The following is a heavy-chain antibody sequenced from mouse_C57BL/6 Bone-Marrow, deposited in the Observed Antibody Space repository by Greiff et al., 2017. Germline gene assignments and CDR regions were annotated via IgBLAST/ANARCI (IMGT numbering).Heavy chain of an antibody. CDR2: IYPGSGST. V-gene: IGHV1-55*01. CDR1: GYTFTSYW. Sequence: QVQLKQPGAELVKPGASVKMSCKASGYTFTSYWITWVKQRPGQGLEWIGDIYPGSGSTNYNEKFKSKATLTGDTSSSTAYMQLSSLTSEDSAVYYCAREGGTYYSNYDFDYWGQGTTLTVSS. J-gene: IGHJ2*01. D-gene: IGHD2-5*01. CDR3: AREGGTYYSNYDFDY.